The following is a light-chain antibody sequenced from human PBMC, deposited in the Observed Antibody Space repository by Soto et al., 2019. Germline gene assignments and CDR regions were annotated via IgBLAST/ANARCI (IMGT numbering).Light chain of an antibody. Sequence: EIVMTQSPATLSLSPGERATLSCRASQSVSSNLAWYQQKPGQAPRLLIYGASTRSTGIAARFSSSGSGTEFTLTISSLQSEDFAVYYCQQYNNWWTFGQGTKVEIK. CDR1: QSVSSN. V-gene: IGKV3-15*01. J-gene: IGKJ1*01. CDR3: QQYNNWWT. CDR2: GAS.